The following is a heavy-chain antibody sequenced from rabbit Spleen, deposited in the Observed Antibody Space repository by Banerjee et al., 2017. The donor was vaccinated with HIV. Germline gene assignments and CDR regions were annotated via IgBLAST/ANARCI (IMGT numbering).Heavy chain of an antibody. CDR3: ARDSGVGPYIDGYFNL. Sequence: QSLEESGGDLVKPGASLPLTCTASGFSFSSGYYVRWVRQAPGKGLEWIAGIYGGDNGSTYYPSWAKGRFTISKTSSTTVTLQMTSLTVADTATYFCARDSGVGPYIDGYFNLWGQGTLVTVS. D-gene: IGHD3-3*01. J-gene: IGHJ4*01. V-gene: IGHV1S40*01. CDR1: GFSFSSGYY. CDR2: IYGGDNGST.